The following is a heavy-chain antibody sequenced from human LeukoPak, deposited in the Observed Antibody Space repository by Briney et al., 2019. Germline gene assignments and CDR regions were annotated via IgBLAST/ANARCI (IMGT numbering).Heavy chain of an antibody. CDR2: IDHSGST. V-gene: IGHV4-59*08. J-gene: IGHJ4*02. CDR1: GGSFEHYF. CDR3: ARSDYYYGAPSGFDY. D-gene: IGHD3-22*01. Sequence: SETLSLTCSVSGGSFEHYFWSWIRQPPGKGLEWIGNIDHSGSTSYNPSLKSRVTISVDTAKNQFSLKLRSVTAADTAVYLCARSDYYYGAPSGFDYWGQGTLVTVSS.